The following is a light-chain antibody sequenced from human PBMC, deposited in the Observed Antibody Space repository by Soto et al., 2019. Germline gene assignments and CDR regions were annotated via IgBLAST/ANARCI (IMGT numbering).Light chain of an antibody. CDR3: QQYGSSPPVT. J-gene: IGKJ1*01. CDR1: QSVSSSY. Sequence: EIVLTQSPGTLSLSPGERATLSCRASQSVSSSYLAWYQQKPGQAPRLLIYGASSRATGIPDRFSGSGSGTDLTLTISRLEPEDFAVDYCQQYGSSPPVTFGQGTKVEIK. V-gene: IGKV3-20*01. CDR2: GAS.